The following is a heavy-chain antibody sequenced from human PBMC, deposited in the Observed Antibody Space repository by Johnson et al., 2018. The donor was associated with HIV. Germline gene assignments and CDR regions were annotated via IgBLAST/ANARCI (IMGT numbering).Heavy chain of an antibody. J-gene: IGHJ3*02. D-gene: IGHD3-10*01. V-gene: IGHV3-33*01. CDR3: ARELGDYYGSGRGVPAFDI. CDR1: GLSLSAYG. CDR2: IWPDGSNR. Sequence: QVQLVESGGGVVQPGTSLRLSCEGSGLSLSAYGLHWVRQAPGKGLEWVAVIWPDGSNRYYSDSVKGRFTISRDNSKNTLYLQMNSLGAEDTAVYYCARELGDYYGSGRGVPAFDIWGQGTMVTVSS.